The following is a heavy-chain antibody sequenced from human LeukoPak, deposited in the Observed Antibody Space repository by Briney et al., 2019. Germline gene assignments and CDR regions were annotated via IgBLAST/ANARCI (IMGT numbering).Heavy chain of an antibody. V-gene: IGHV4-39*01. Sequence: SEALSLTCTVSGGSISSSFNYWAWIRQPPGKGLEWIGSIYESGSAYYNPSLKSRITMSVDTSENQFSLKLTSVTAADTAVYYCARHYGPWGQGTLVTVSS. CDR3: ARHYGP. CDR1: GGSISSSFNY. D-gene: IGHD3-16*01. CDR2: IYESGSA. J-gene: IGHJ5*02.